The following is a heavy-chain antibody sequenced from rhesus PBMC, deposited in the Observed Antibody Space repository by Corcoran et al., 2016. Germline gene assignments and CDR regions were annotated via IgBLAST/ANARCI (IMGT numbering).Heavy chain of an antibody. CDR3: ASAYGLDS. CDR2: IYGGSGST. V-gene: IGHV4-147*01. CDR1: GGSISSNY. Sequence: QVQLQESGPGLVKPSETLSFTCVVSGGSISSNYWNWIRPPPGKGLEWIGRIYGGSGSTSYNPSLTSRVTISTDTSKNQFSLKLSSVTAADTAMYYCASAYGLDSWGQGVVVTVSS. J-gene: IGHJ6*01.